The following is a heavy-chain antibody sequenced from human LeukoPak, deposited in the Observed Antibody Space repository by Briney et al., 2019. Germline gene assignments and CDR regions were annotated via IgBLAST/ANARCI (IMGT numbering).Heavy chain of an antibody. CDR2: IWYDGSNK. D-gene: IGHD2-21*01. CDR3: ARDAIQYGMDV. J-gene: IGHJ6*02. Sequence: GGSLTLSCAASGFTFSSYGMHWVRQAPGKGLEWVAVIWYDGSNKYYADSVKGRFTISRDNSKNTLYLQMNSLRAEDTAVYYCARDAIQYGMDVWGQGTTVTVSS. V-gene: IGHV3-33*01. CDR1: GFTFSSYG.